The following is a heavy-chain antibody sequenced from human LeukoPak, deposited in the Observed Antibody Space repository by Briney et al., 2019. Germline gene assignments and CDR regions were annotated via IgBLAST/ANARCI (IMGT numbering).Heavy chain of an antibody. Sequence: SGTLSLTCTVSGASNISSYWSWVRQPPGKRLEWIGFIYYNGNTNSNPSLKSRVTISADTSKNQFSLKLTSVTAADTAVYYCVRGNYDNRVYSNAFDIWGQGAMVTVSS. D-gene: IGHD3-22*01. V-gene: IGHV4-59*01. J-gene: IGHJ3*02. CDR2: IYYNGNT. CDR1: GASNISSY. CDR3: VRGNYDNRVYSNAFDI.